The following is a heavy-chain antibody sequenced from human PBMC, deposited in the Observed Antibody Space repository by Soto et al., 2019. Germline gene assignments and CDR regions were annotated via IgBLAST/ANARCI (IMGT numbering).Heavy chain of an antibody. V-gene: IGHV3-30*18. CDR1: GFTFSSYG. Sequence: QVQLVESGGGVVQPGRSLRLSRAASGFTFSSYGMHWVRQAPGKGLEWVAVIIYDGSTKYYADSVKGRFTISRDNSKSTLYLQMNCLRAEDTAVYYCAKDRMGAGVRGYFDYWGQGTLASVSS. CDR3: AKDRMGAGVRGYFDY. D-gene: IGHD3-10*01. CDR2: IIYDGSTK. J-gene: IGHJ4*02.